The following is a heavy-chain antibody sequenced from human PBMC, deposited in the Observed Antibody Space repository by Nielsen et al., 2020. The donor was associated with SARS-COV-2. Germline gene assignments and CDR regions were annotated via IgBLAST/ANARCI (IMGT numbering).Heavy chain of an antibody. CDR2: INEDGSVK. CDR1: GLSFSRYW. CDR3: ARVWFGESWDAFDI. D-gene: IGHD3-10*01. Sequence: GESLKISCAASGLSFSRYWMSWVRQAPGKGLEWVANINEDGSVKYYVDSVKARFTISRDSAKNSLYLQMNSLRAEDTAVYYCARVWFGESWDAFDIWGQGTMVTVSS. V-gene: IGHV3-7*01. J-gene: IGHJ3*02.